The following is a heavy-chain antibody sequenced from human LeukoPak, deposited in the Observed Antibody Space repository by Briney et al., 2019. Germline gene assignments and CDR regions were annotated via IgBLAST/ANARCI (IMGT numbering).Heavy chain of an antibody. D-gene: IGHD1-26*01. Sequence: GGSLRLSCAASGFTFSSYSMNWVRQAPGKGLEWVSSISSSSSYIYYADSVKGRFTISRDNAKNSLYLQMNSLRAEDTAVYYCARVVGATSYYYYYGMDVWGQGTTVTVSS. J-gene: IGHJ6*02. CDR1: GFTFSSYS. CDR2: ISSSSSYI. V-gene: IGHV3-21*01. CDR3: ARVVGATSYYYYYGMDV.